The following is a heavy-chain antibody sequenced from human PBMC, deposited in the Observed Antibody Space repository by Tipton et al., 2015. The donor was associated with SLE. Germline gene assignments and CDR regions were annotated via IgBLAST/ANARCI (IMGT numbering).Heavy chain of an antibody. V-gene: IGHV3-74*01. CDR1: GFTFSHYW. CDR3: ARDDADWWFFDY. Sequence: SLRLSCAASGFTFSHYWMHWVRQGPGKGLVWVSRITSDGSGTNYADSVKGRFTITRDNAKNTLYLQMNSLRPEDTAVYYCARDDADWWFFDYWGQGTLVTVSS. CDR2: ITSDGSGT. J-gene: IGHJ4*02. D-gene: IGHD2-8*02.